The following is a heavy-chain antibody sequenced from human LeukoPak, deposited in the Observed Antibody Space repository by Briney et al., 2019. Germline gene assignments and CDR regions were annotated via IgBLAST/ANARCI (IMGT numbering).Heavy chain of an antibody. D-gene: IGHD2-15*01. CDR1: GGSFRFYY. J-gene: IGHJ4*02. V-gene: IGHV4-59*08. CDR2: IRYSGSS. Sequence: PSETLSLTCTVSGGSFRFYYWGWIRPPPGKGLEWIGDIRYSGSSNYNPSLKSRVAMSVDTSKNLFSLRLRSVIAADTAVYYRARSEYCSGGTCYRGLVDYWGQGTLVTVSS. CDR3: ARSEYCSGGTCYRGLVDY.